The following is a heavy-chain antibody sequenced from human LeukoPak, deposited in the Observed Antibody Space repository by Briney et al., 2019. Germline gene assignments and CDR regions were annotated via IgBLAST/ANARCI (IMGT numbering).Heavy chain of an antibody. CDR1: GYTFTSYG. CDR2: ISAYNGNT. V-gene: IGHV1-18*01. J-gene: IGHJ6*03. Sequence: ASVRVSCKASGYTFTSYGISWVRQAPGQGLEWMGWISAYNGNTNYAQKLQGRVTMTTDTSTSTAYMELRSLRSDDTAVYYCARAHYYYYYMDVWGKGTTVTVSS. CDR3: ARAHYYYYYMDV.